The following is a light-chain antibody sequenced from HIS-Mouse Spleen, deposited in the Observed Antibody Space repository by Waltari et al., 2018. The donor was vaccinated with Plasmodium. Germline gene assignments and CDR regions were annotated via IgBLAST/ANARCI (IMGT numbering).Light chain of an antibody. V-gene: IGKV1-33*01. Sequence: DIQMTQSPSSLSASVGDRVTITCHASQDISNYLNWYQQKPGKAPKLLIYDASHLETGVPSRFSGSGSGTDFTFTISSLQPEDIATYYCQQYDNLPYTFGQGTKLEIK. CDR1: QDISNY. J-gene: IGKJ2*01. CDR2: DAS. CDR3: QQYDNLPYT.